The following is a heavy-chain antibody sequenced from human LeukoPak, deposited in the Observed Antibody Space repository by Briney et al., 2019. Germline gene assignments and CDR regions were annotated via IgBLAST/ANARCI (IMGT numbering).Heavy chain of an antibody. D-gene: IGHD6-19*01. V-gene: IGHV1-69*05. J-gene: IGHJ4*02. CDR1: GGTFSSYA. CDR3: ARVPLPNSSGWYSLDY. Sequence: SVKVSCKASGGTFSSYAISWVRQSPGQGLEWMGGIIPIFGTANYAQKFQGRVTITTDEPTSTAYMELSSLRSEDTAVYYCARVPLPNSSGWYSLDYWGQGTLVTVSS. CDR2: IIPIFGTA.